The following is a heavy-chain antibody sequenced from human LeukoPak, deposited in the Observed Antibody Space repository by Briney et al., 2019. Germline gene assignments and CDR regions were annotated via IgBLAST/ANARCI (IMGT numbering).Heavy chain of an antibody. V-gene: IGHV3-53*01. J-gene: IGHJ4*02. CDR3: ARGPPVTAFDY. D-gene: IGHD4-17*01. CDR1: GFTFSSYA. Sequence: GGSLRLSCAASGFTFSSYAMSWVRQAPGKGLEWVSVIYSGGSTYYADSVKGRFTISRDNSKNTLYLQMNSLRAEDTAVYYCARGPPVTAFDYWGQGTLVTVSS. CDR2: IYSGGST.